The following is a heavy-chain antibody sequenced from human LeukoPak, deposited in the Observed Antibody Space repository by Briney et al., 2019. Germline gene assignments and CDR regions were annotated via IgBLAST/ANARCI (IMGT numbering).Heavy chain of an antibody. CDR3: ARELPATAIRWMDV. D-gene: IGHD2-15*01. CDR1: GFAFSSYE. CDR2: ISSSGYTM. Sequence: GGSLRLSCAASGFAFSSYEMNWVRQAPGKGLEWLSYISSSGYTMHYADSVKGRFTISRDNAKNSLYLQMKSLRAGDTAVYYCARELPATAIRWMDVWGKGTTVTISS. J-gene: IGHJ6*04. V-gene: IGHV3-48*03.